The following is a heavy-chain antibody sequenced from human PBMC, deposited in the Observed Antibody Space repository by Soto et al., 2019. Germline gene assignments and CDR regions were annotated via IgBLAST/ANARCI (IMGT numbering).Heavy chain of an antibody. J-gene: IGHJ5*02. V-gene: IGHV4-34*01. D-gene: IGHD2-2*01. CDR1: GGSFSGYY. CDR2: INHSGST. CDR3: ARLAGYCSSTSCAAWNWFDP. Sequence: SETLSLTCAVYGGSFSGYYWSWIRQPPGKGLEWIGEINHSGSTNYNPSLKSRVTISVDTSKNQFSLKLSSVTAADTAVYYCARLAGYCSSTSCAAWNWFDPWGQGTLVTVSS.